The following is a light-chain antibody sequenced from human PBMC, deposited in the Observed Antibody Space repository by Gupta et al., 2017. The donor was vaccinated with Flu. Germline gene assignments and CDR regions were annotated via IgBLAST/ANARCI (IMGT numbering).Light chain of an antibody. J-gene: IGKJ1*01. CDR1: QSIWTQ. CDR3: QQSDSTPRT. CDR2: LRS. V-gene: IGKV1-39*01. Sequence: PSSMSASVGDRVTNTCRARQSIWTQLSRNQQTAGNAPKVPIYLRSTSQTKVPSRYRGSGFGTGLTLTVNGRQPGDFAICNCQQSDSTPRTFGQGTKVEIK.